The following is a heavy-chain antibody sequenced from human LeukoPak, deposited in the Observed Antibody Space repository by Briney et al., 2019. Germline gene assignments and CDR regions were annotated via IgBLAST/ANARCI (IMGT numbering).Heavy chain of an antibody. J-gene: IGHJ6*02. Sequence: GESLKISCKGSGYSFTSYWIGWVRQMPGKGLEWMGIIYPGDSDTRYSPSFRGQVTISADKSISTAYLQWSSLKASDTAMYYCATRSLRGWDYYYYGMDVWGQGTTVTVSS. CDR3: ATRSLRGWDYYYYGMDV. D-gene: IGHD1-14*01. CDR1: GYSFTSYW. V-gene: IGHV5-51*01. CDR2: IYPGDSDT.